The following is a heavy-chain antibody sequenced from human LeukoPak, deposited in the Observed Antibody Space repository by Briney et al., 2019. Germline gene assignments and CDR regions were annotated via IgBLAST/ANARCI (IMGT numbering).Heavy chain of an antibody. Sequence: GGSLRLSCAASGFSFNHIYMSWVRQAPGQGLVWVSRIMSDGRSTYTDSVKGRFTISRDTAKNTLYLQMNSLRAEDTAVYYCARDSQFIGPLYWGQGTLVTVSS. V-gene: IGHV3-74*01. CDR3: ARDSQFIGPLY. CDR2: IMSDGRST. D-gene: IGHD5-24*01. CDR1: GFSFNHIY. J-gene: IGHJ4*02.